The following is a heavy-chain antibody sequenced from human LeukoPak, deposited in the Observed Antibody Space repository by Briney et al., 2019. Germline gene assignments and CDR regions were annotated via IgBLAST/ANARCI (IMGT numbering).Heavy chain of an antibody. CDR3: AKYAPPTTMVTRFFDY. J-gene: IGHJ4*02. CDR1: GFSLSSFA. D-gene: IGHD4-23*01. CDR2: IGHDGGGI. Sequence: PGGSLRLSCVASGFSLSSFAMTWVRQAPGKGLEWVSVIGHDGGGIQYADSVKGRFSISRDTSKNTLYPQMNSLRAEDTAVYYCAKYAPPTTMVTRFFDYWGQGTLVTVSS. V-gene: IGHV3-23*01.